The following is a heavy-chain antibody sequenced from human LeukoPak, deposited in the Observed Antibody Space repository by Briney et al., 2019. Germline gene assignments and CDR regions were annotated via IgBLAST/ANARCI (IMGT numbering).Heavy chain of an antibody. D-gene: IGHD4-17*01. Sequence: SETLSLTCTVSGGSIRSSSYYWGWIRQPPGKGLEWIGSIYYSGSTYYNPSLKSRVTISVDTSKNQFSLKLSSETAADTAVYYCARHFGYGDYAHVAFDIWGQGTMVTVSS. CDR2: IYYSGST. CDR3: ARHFGYGDYAHVAFDI. CDR1: GGSIRSSSYY. J-gene: IGHJ3*02. V-gene: IGHV4-39*01.